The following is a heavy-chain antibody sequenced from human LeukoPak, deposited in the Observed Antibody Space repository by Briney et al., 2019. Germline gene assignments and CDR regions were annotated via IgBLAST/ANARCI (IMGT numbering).Heavy chain of an antibody. J-gene: IGHJ4*02. CDR1: GGSVSSSSYY. Sequence: SETLSLTCTVSGGSVSSSSYYWGWIRQPPGKGLEWIGSIYYSGSTYYNPSLKSRVTISVDTSKNQFSLKLSTVTAADTAVYYCARDFVGIAWGQGTLVTVSS. V-gene: IGHV4-39*07. CDR2: IYYSGST. D-gene: IGHD2-15*01. CDR3: ARDFVGIA.